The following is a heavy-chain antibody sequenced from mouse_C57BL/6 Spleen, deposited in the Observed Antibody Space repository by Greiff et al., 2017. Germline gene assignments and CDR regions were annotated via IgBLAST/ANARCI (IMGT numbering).Heavy chain of an antibody. CDR2: IYPGDGDT. J-gene: IGHJ2*01. CDR3: ARSTAQATWDY. V-gene: IGHV1-80*01. D-gene: IGHD3-2*02. CDR1: GYAFRSYW. Sequence: VQLQQSGAELVKPGASVKISCKASGYAFRSYWMNWVKQRPGKGLEWIGQIYPGDGDTNYNGKFKGKATLTADKSSSTAYMQLSSLTSEDSAVYFCARSTAQATWDYWGQGTTRTVSS.